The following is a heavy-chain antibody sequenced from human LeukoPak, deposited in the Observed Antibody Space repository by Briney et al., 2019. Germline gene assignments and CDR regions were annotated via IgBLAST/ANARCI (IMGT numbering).Heavy chain of an antibody. J-gene: IGHJ6*03. D-gene: IGHD4-17*01. CDR2: ISYDGSNK. V-gene: IGHV3-30*18. CDR1: GFTFSSYG. Sequence: PGRSLRLSCAASGFTFSSYGMHWVRQAPGKGLEWVAVISYDGSNKYYADSVKGRFTISRDNSKNTLYLQMNSLRAEDTAVYYCAKEGTTVTTYYYYYMDVWGKGTTVAISS. CDR3: AKEGTTVTTYYYYYMDV.